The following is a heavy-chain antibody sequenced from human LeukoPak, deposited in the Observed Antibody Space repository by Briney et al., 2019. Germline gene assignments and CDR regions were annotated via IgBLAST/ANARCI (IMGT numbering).Heavy chain of an antibody. Sequence: SETLSLTCTVSGGSISSYYWSWIRQPPGKGLEWIGYIYYSGSTNYNPSLKSRVTISVDTSKNQFSLKLSSVTAADTAVYYCARRGDYYGMDVWSQGTTVTVSS. CDR1: GGSISSYY. J-gene: IGHJ6*02. CDR3: ARRGDYYGMDV. CDR2: IYYSGST. V-gene: IGHV4-59*08.